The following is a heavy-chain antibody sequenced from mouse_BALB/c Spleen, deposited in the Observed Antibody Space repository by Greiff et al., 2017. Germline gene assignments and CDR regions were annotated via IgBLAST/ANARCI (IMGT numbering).Heavy chain of an antibody. CDR2: IRNKANGYTT. Sequence: DVHLVESGGGLVQPGGSLRLSCATSGFTFTDYYMSWVRQPPGKALEWLGFIRNKANGYTTEYSAPVKGRFTISRDNSQSILYLQMNTLRAEDSATYYCARDMRDYDVEAMDYWGQGTSVTVSS. D-gene: IGHD2-4*01. CDR3: ARDMRDYDVEAMDY. J-gene: IGHJ4*01. CDR1: GFTFTDYY. V-gene: IGHV7-3*02.